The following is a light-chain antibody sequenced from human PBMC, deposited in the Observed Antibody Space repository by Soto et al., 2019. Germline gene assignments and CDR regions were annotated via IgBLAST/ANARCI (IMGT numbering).Light chain of an antibody. CDR2: EVS. Sequence: QSALTQPASVSGSPGQSITISCTGTSSDISGYNDVSWYQQYPGKVPKLIVYEVSNRPSGVSDRFFGSKSGNTASLAISGLQAEDEADYYCRSYTNSRNGLIFGGGTKVTVL. J-gene: IGLJ2*01. CDR1: SSDISGYND. V-gene: IGLV2-14*01. CDR3: RSYTNSRNGLI.